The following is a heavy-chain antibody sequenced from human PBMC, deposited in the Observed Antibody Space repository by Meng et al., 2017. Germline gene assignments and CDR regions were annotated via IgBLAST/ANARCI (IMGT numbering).Heavy chain of an antibody. CDR2: INLDGSGK. CDR3: ARDPNHGDPGVRDF. Sequence: GGSLRLSCVASGFSFTSYHMTWVRQAPGKGLEWVANINLDGSGKAYADSVKGRFTISRDNSQNSLYLQINSLRAEDTAVYYCARDPNHGDPGVRDFWGQGTLVTVSS. V-gene: IGHV3-7*01. J-gene: IGHJ4*02. CDR1: GFSFTSYH. D-gene: IGHD4-17*01.